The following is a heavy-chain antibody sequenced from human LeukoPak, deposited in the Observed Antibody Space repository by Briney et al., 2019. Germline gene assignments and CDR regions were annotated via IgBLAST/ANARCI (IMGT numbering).Heavy chain of an antibody. CDR1: GFTFSSYG. CDR3: AKDGGVYYYDSSGYELGY. V-gene: IGHV3-33*06. Sequence: PGRSLRLSCAASGFTFSSYGMHWVRQAPGKGLEWVAVIWYDGSNKYYADSVKGRFTISRDNSKNTLYLQMNSLRAEDTAVYYCAKDGGVYYYDSSGYELGYWGQGTLVTVSS. CDR2: IWYDGSNK. D-gene: IGHD3-22*01. J-gene: IGHJ4*02.